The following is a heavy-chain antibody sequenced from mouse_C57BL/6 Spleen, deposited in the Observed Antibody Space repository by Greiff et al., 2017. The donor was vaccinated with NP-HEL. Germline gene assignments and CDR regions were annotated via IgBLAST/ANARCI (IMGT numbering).Heavy chain of an antibody. Sequence: EVMLVESGPGMVKPSQSLSLTCTVTGYSITSGYDWHWIRHFPGNKLEWMGYISYSGSTNYNPSLKSRISITHDTSKNHFFLKLNSVTTEDTATYYCARGYYGSPYAMDYWGQGTSVTVSS. CDR2: ISYSGST. CDR1: GYSITSGYD. V-gene: IGHV3-1*01. CDR3: ARGYYGSPYAMDY. D-gene: IGHD1-1*01. J-gene: IGHJ4*01.